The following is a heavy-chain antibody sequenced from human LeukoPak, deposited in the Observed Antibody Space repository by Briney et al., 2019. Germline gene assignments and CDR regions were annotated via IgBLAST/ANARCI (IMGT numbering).Heavy chain of an antibody. J-gene: IGHJ4*02. V-gene: IGHV3-30-3*01. CDR2: MSYDGNNN. CDR3: ARVGDSSSWSQRRFFDY. CDR1: GFSFSTYS. D-gene: IGHD6-13*01. Sequence: GGSLRLSCAASGFSFSTYSMHWVRQAPGKGLEWVAVMSYDGNNNYYADSVKGRFSISRDNSKNTVYLQMNSLRVEDTAMYYCARVGDSSSWSQRRFFDYWGQGTLVTVSS.